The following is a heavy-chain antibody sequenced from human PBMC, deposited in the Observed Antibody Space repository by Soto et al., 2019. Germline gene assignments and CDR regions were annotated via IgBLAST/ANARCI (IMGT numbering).Heavy chain of an antibody. D-gene: IGHD6-19*01. V-gene: IGHV1-18*01. J-gene: IGHJ4*02. CDR1: GGTFIDYA. Sequence: QVQLVQSGAEVKKPGSSVRVSCEASGGTFIDYAFSWVRQAPGQGLEWMGGVSGYNGNTNYAQKLRGRVTMTTDTSTSTAYMELRTLRSDDTAVYYCARDEGSHGFDSWGQGTLVTVSS. CDR2: VSGYNGNT. CDR3: ARDEGSHGFDS.